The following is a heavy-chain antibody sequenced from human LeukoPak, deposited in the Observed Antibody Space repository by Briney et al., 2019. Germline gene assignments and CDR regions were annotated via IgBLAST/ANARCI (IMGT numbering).Heavy chain of an antibody. Sequence: PGGSLRLSCAASGFTFCSYGMNWVRQAPGTGLQWVSYISSGRPTINYADSVRGRFTVSRDNAKSSLYLQMNNLRVEDTAVYYCARGSYSKGGNDYWGQGTLVTVSS. CDR3: ARGSYSKGGNDY. J-gene: IGHJ4*02. CDR1: GFTFCSYG. V-gene: IGHV3-48*04. D-gene: IGHD4-11*01. CDR2: ISSGRPTI.